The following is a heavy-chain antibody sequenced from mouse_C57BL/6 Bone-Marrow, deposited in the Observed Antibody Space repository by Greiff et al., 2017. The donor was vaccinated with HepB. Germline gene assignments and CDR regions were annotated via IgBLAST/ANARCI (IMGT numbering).Heavy chain of an antibody. D-gene: IGHD1-1*01. Sequence: DVKLQESGPGLVKPSQSLSLTCSVTGYSITSGYYWNWIRQFPGNKLEWMGYISYDGSNNYNPSLKNRISITRDTSKNQFFLKLNSVTTEDTATYYCARSTFTTVVAPYYAMDYWGQGTSVTVSS. CDR3: ARSTFTTVVAPYYAMDY. CDR1: GYSITSGYY. V-gene: IGHV3-6*01. CDR2: ISYDGSN. J-gene: IGHJ4*01.